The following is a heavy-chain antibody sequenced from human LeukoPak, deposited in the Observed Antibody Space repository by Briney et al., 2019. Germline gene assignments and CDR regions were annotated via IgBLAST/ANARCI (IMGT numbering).Heavy chain of an antibody. CDR1: GFTFSSYA. J-gene: IGHJ4*02. Sequence: GGSLRLSCAASGFTFSSYAMSWVRQAPGKGLEWVSAISGSGGSTYYADSVKGRFTISRDNSKNTLYLQMNSLRAEDTAVYYCARDEDYYDSSGYYYFDYWGQGTPVTVSS. CDR3: ARDEDYYDSSGYYYFDY. D-gene: IGHD3-22*01. V-gene: IGHV3-23*01. CDR2: ISGSGGST.